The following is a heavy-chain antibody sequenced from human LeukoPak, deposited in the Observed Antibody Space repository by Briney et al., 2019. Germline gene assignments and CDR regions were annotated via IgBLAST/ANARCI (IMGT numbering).Heavy chain of an antibody. CDR2: IYYSGSAYYNT. J-gene: IGHJ4*02. D-gene: IGHD4-23*01. CDR3: ARDYGGKFDS. Sequence: PSETLSLTCTVSGGSISSYYWSWIRQPPGKGLEWIGYIYYSGSAYYNTNYNPSLKSRVTMSVDTSKNHFSLKLSSVTAADTAVYYCARDYGGKFDSWGQGTLVTVSS. CDR1: GGSISSYY. V-gene: IGHV4-59*12.